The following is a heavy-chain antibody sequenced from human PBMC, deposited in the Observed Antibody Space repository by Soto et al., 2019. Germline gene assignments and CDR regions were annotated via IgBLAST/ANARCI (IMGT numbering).Heavy chain of an antibody. D-gene: IGHD5-12*01. CDR2: MNPNSGNS. Sequence: GASVKVSCKASGYTFTSYDINWVRQAAGQGLEWMGWMNPNSGNSGYAQKFQGRVTMTRNTFTNTAYMGLSSLTSEDTAVYYCARGLYSGYNYWGQGTLVTVSS. CDR1: GYTFTSYD. V-gene: IGHV1-8*01. CDR3: ARGLYSGYNY. J-gene: IGHJ4*02.